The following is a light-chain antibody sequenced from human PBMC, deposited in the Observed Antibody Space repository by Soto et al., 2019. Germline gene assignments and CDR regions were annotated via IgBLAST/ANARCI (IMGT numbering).Light chain of an antibody. Sequence: QSVLTQPRSVSGSPGQRVTISCTGSSSNIGAGYDVHWYQRLPGTAPKVLIYSNNNRPSGVPDRFSGSKSGTSASLAITRLQAEDEAEYDYQSYDSRLSDTDVFGTGTKVTVL. CDR2: SNN. CDR1: SSNIGAGYD. V-gene: IGLV1-40*01. J-gene: IGLJ1*01. CDR3: QSYDSRLSDTDV.